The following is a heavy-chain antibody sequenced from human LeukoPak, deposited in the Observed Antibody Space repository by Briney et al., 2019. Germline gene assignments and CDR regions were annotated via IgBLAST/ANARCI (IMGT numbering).Heavy chain of an antibody. CDR2: INHSGST. CDR3: ARGPGQHIVVVTAHRHFDY. CDR1: GGSFSGYY. J-gene: IGHJ4*02. D-gene: IGHD2-21*02. Sequence: SETLSLTCAVYGGSFSGYYWSWIRQPPGKGLEWIGEINHSGSTNYNPSLKSRVTISVDTSKNQFSLKLSSMTAADTAVYYCARGPGQHIVVVTAHRHFDYWGQGTLVTVSS. V-gene: IGHV4-34*01.